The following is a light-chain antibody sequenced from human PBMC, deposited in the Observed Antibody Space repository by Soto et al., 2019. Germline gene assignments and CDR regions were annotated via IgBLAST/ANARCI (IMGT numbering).Light chain of an antibody. CDR1: RDISVY. Sequence: DIQMTQSPSSLSASIGDRVTITCQASRDISVYLNWYQNKPGTPPTLLVYDASNLQTGVPARCCDSGSGTPFSLTISSRQPEDIATYYCQQYDNFPPYTFGQGTKLEIK. CDR2: DAS. CDR3: QQYDNFPPYT. J-gene: IGKJ2*01. V-gene: IGKV1-33*01.